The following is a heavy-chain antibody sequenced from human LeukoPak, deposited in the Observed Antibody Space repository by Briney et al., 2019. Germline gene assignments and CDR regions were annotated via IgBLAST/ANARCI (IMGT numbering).Heavy chain of an antibody. CDR2: ISSNNGNT. D-gene: IGHD3-22*01. V-gene: IGHV1-18*01. J-gene: IGHJ1*01. CDR1: GYTFTRYG. Sequence: ASVKVSCKASGYTFTRYGFSWVRQAPGQGLEWMGWISSNNGNTKYAQKLQGRVTMTADTTTSTAYMELRSLRSDDTAVYYCARSLHYYDNSGLFIQYWGQGTLVTVS. CDR3: ARSLHYYDNSGLFIQY.